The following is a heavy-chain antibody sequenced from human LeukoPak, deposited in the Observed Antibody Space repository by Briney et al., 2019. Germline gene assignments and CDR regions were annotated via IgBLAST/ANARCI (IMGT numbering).Heavy chain of an antibody. J-gene: IGHJ3*02. CDR1: GGTFSSYA. D-gene: IGHD3-22*01. CDR3: ARDGPSYDSSGYYYVDAFDI. Sequence: SSVKVSCKASGGTFSSYAISWVRQAPGQGLEWMGRIIPIFGTANYAQKFQGRVTITTDESTSTAYMELSSLRSEDTAVYYCARDGPSYDSSGYYYVDAFDIWGQGTMVTVSS. CDR2: IIPIFGTA. V-gene: IGHV1-69*05.